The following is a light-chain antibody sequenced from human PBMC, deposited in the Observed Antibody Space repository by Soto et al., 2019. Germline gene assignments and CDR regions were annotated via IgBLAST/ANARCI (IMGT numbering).Light chain of an antibody. CDR2: DDG. Sequence: SYELTQPPSVSVAPGQTARITCGGNNIGTKSVHWYQQKPGQAPVLVVYDDGDRPSGIPERFSGSNSGNTATLTISRVEAGDEADYYCQVWDGSSEQYVFGTGTKLTVL. CDR1: NIGTKS. J-gene: IGLJ1*01. CDR3: QVWDGSSEQYV. V-gene: IGLV3-21*02.